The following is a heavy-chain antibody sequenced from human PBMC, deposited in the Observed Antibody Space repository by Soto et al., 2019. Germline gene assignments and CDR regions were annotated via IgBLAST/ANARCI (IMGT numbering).Heavy chain of an antibody. CDR1: GGSISSSSYY. D-gene: IGHD3-9*01. V-gene: IGHV4-39*01. CDR3: ARHVALRYFDWLTFDY. Sequence: PSETLSLTCTVSGGSISSSSYYWGWIRQPPGKGLEWIGSIYYSGSTYYNPSLKSRVTISVDTSKNQFSLKLSSVTAADTAVYYCARHVALRYFDWLTFDYWGQGTLVTVSS. CDR2: IYYSGST. J-gene: IGHJ4*02.